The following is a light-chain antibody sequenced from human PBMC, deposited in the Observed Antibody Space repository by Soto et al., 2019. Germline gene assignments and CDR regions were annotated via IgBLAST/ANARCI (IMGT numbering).Light chain of an antibody. Sequence: DIVMTQSPDSLAVSLGERATINCKSSQGVLNRSNNKNYLAWYQQKPGQSPKMLIYWSSTRESGVPDRFIGSGSGTDFSLTITSLQAEDVAVYYCQQHNSLPWTFGQGTKVEI. CDR1: QGVLNRSNNKNY. J-gene: IGKJ1*01. CDR3: QQHNSLPWT. V-gene: IGKV4-1*01. CDR2: WSS.